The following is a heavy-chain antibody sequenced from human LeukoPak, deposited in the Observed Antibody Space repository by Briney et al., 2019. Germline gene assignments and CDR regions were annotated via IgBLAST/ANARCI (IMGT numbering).Heavy chain of an antibody. CDR1: GGSVSSGSYY. Sequence: SETLSLACTVSGGSVSSGSYYWSWIRQPPGKGLEWIGYIYYSGSTNYNPSLKSRVTISVDTSKNQFSLKLSSVTAADTAVYYCARALFHHRNWFDPWGQGTLVTVSS. CDR2: IYYSGST. D-gene: IGHD2-21*01. V-gene: IGHV4-61*01. J-gene: IGHJ5*02. CDR3: ARALFHHRNWFDP.